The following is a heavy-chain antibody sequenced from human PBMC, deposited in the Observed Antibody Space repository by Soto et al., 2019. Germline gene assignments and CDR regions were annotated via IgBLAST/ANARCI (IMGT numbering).Heavy chain of an antibody. Sequence: GASVKVSCKVTGYTLRELNLHWVRQAPGKGLEWLAGSDPAKDETLYAQTVKGRITVTEDTSAVTAYMELRGLTFDDSAVYYCATGDQLSAEVTGISFSFWGQGTRVTVSS. CDR3: ATGDQLSAEVTGISFSF. J-gene: IGHJ4*02. CDR1: GYTLRELN. CDR2: SDPAKDET. V-gene: IGHV1-24*01. D-gene: IGHD2-21*02.